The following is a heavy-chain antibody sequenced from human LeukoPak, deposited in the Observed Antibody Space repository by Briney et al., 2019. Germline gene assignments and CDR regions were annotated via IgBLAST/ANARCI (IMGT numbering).Heavy chain of an antibody. CDR2: IYYSGST. CDR1: GGSISSSSYY. J-gene: IGHJ4*02. CDR3: ASRVVVAATVDY. D-gene: IGHD2-15*01. V-gene: IGHV4-39*01. Sequence: PSETLSLTCTVSGGSISSSSYYWGWLRQPPGKGLEWIGSIYYSGSTYYNPSLKSRVTISVDTSKNQFSLKLSSVTAADTAVYYCASRVVVAATVDYWGQGTLVTVSS.